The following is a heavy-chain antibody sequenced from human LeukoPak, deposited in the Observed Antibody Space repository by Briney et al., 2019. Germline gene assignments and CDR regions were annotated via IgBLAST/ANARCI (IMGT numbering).Heavy chain of an antibody. Sequence: GGPLRLSCAASAFTFSTYGMSRLRHPPATGPHRVASIRDDGSAKYYVDSVKGRFTISRDDAKNSLSLQMNSLGAEDTATYYCARIQLYHGDFDSWGQGTLVTVSS. CDR1: AFTFSTYG. CDR3: ARIQLYHGDFDS. V-gene: IGHV3-7*01. J-gene: IGHJ4*02. D-gene: IGHD1-1*01. CDR2: IRDDGSAK.